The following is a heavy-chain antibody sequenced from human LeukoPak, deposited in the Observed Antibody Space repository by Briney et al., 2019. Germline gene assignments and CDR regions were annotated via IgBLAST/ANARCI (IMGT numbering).Heavy chain of an antibody. CDR2: IKSDGKT. CDR3: ARAPSEVGGYYPEYFRH. J-gene: IGHJ1*01. CDR1: GFTFSRYW. Sequence: GGSLRLSWEASGFTFSRYWMHWVSQAPGKGLVWVSRIKSDGKTNYADSVKGRFTISRDNAKNTVSLQMNSLRADDTGVYYCARAPSEVGGYYPEYFRHWGQGTLVTVSS. V-gene: IGHV3-74*01. D-gene: IGHD3-22*01.